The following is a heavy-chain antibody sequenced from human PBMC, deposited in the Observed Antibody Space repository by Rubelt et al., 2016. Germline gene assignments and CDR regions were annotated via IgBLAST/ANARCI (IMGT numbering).Heavy chain of an antibody. J-gene: IGHJ4*02. CDR3: ARGSRHCSSTSCYLGF. CDR1: GGSISGYY. CDR2: IYYSGST. D-gene: IGHD2-2*01. V-gene: IGHV4-59*01. Sequence: QVQLQESGPGLVKPSETLSLTCTVSGGSISGYYWSWVRQPPGKGLEWIGHIYYSGSTNYNPSLKSRVTISVDTSKNQFSLKRGSGTAADTAVYYCARGSRHCSSTSCYLGFWGQGTLVTVSS.